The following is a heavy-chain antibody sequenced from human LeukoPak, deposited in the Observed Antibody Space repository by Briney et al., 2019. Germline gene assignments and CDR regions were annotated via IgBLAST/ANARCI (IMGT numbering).Heavy chain of an antibody. Sequence: KPGGSLRLSCAASGFTFSSYSMNWVRQAPGEGLEWVSSISSSSSYIYYADSVKGRFTISRDNAKNSLYLQMNSLRAEDTAVYYCAGRDDYGDYGFDYWGQGTLVTVSS. V-gene: IGHV3-21*01. CDR1: GFTFSSYS. CDR3: AGRDDYGDYGFDY. CDR2: ISSSSSYI. J-gene: IGHJ4*02. D-gene: IGHD4-17*01.